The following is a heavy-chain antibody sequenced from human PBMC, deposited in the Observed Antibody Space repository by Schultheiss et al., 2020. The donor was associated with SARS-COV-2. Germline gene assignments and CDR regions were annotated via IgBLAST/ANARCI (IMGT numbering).Heavy chain of an antibody. J-gene: IGHJ6*02. V-gene: IGHV4-4*07. Sequence: SETLSLTCTVSGGSISSYYWSWIRQPAGKGLEWIGRIYTSGSTNYNPSLKSRVTMSVDTSKNQFSLKLSSVTAADTAVYYCARESYSYYYYYYGMDVWGQGTTVTVS. CDR2: IYTSGST. CDR1: GGSISSYY. CDR3: ARESYSYYYYYYGMDV. D-gene: IGHD1-26*01.